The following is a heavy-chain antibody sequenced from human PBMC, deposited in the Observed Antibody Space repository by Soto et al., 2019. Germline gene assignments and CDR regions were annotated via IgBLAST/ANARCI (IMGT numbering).Heavy chain of an antibody. CDR1: GGSISNYY. CDR2: IYYSGST. J-gene: IGHJ4*02. Sequence: QVQLQESGPGLVKPSETLSLTCTVSGGSISNYYWSWIRQPPGKGLEWIGYIYYSGSTRYNPSLKRRVPISVAPSTTQFSLKLSSVPAPDTAVYYCARHGPIAAAGTVFDYWGQGTLVTVSS. CDR3: ARHGPIAAAGTVFDY. D-gene: IGHD6-13*01. V-gene: IGHV4-59*08.